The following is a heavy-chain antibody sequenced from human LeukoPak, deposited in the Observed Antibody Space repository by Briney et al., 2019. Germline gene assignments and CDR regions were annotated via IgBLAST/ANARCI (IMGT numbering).Heavy chain of an antibody. CDR3: VKDLSHAPRTYYFDY. V-gene: IGHV3-64D*06. J-gene: IGHJ4*02. CDR2: ISSNGGST. Sequence: GGSLRLSCSASGFTFSSYAMHWVRQAPGKGLEYVSAISSNGGSTYYADSVKGRFTISRDNSKNTLYLQMSSLRAEDTTVYYCVKDLSHAPRTYYFDYWGQGTLVTVSS. CDR1: GFTFSSYA. D-gene: IGHD1/OR15-1a*01.